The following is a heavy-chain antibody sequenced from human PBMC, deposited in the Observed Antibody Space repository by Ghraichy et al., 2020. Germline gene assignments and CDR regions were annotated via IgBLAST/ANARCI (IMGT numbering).Heavy chain of an antibody. J-gene: IGHJ3*02. CDR2: ISASGGSA. CDR1: GFTFSSYA. Sequence: GGSLRLSCAASGFTFSSYAMSWVHQAPGKGLEWVSAISASGGSAYYAESVKGRFTISRDNSKNTLYLQMNSLRGEDTAVYYCAKGRVYLWTTDAFDIWGQGTMVTVSS. CDR3: AKGRVYLWTTDAFDI. V-gene: IGHV3-23*01. D-gene: IGHD6-13*01.